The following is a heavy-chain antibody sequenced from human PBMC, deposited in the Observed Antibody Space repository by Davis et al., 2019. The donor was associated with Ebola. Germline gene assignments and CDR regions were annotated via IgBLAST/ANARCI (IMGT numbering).Heavy chain of an antibody. CDR1: GGTFSSYG. CDR3: ARSVTTVVTPGYYYYGMDV. J-gene: IGHJ6*02. D-gene: IGHD4-23*01. CDR2: IIPIFGTA. Sequence: AASVTVSCKASGGTFSSYGISWVRQAPGQGLEWMGGIIPIFGTANYAQKFQGRVTMTRDTSTSTVYMELSSLRSEDTAVYYCARSVTTVVTPGYYYYGMDVWGQGTTVTVSS. V-gene: IGHV1-69*05.